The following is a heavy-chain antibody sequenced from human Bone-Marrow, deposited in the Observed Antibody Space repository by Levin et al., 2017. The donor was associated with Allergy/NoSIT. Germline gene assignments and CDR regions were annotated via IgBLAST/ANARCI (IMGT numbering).Heavy chain of an antibody. D-gene: IGHD5-12*01. J-gene: IGHJ6*02. CDR2: IIPLLRVA. CDR1: GDTFRSYT. CDR3: ARTGRERLSDFYYYYMDV. V-gene: IGHV1-69*02. Sequence: PGESLKISCRTSGDTFRSYTIAWVRQAPGQGLEWMGKIIPLLRVADYAQKFQGRVTLTADKTTNTAYMELSSLRSEDTAVYFCARTGRERLSDFYYYYMDVWGQGTTVTVSS.